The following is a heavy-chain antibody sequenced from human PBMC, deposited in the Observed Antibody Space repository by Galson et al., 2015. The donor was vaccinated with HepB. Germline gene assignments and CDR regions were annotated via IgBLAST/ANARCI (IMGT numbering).Heavy chain of an antibody. Sequence: SLRLSCAASGFTFSSYAMSWVRQDPGKGLAWLTRINTDGTSTISADSVRGRFTMSRDNAKNTLYLQMNSLRVEDTAVYYCARDNNYNNYDYWGQGTLVTVSS. CDR2: INTDGTST. CDR1: GFTFSSYA. V-gene: IGHV3-74*01. D-gene: IGHD4-11*01. CDR3: ARDNNYNNYDY. J-gene: IGHJ4*02.